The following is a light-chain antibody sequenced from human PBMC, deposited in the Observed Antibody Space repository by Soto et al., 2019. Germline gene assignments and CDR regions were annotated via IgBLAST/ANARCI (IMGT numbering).Light chain of an antibody. CDR1: SSDVGGYNY. CDR2: EVS. CDR3: SSYTSSSTRV. V-gene: IGLV2-14*01. Sequence: QSVLTQPASVSGSPGQSITISCTGTSSDVGGYNYVSGYQQHPGKAPKLMIYEVSKRPSGVSNRFSGSKSGNTASLTISGLQAEDEADYYCSSYTSSSTRVFGGGTKVTVL. J-gene: IGLJ2*01.